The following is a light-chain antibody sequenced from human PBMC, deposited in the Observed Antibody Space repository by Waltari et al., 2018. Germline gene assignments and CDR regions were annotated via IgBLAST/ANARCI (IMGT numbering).Light chain of an antibody. CDR2: DVR. CDR3: TSYTRGSTF. Sequence: QTALTQPASVSGSPGQSITISCTGTSSDVGDFNYVSWYQQQPGKAPKLIIYDVRYRPSGVSNRFSGSKSGYTASLSSSVLQAEDEADYYCTSYTRGSTFFGGGTRLTVL. CDR1: SSDVGDFNY. J-gene: IGLJ2*01. V-gene: IGLV2-14*03.